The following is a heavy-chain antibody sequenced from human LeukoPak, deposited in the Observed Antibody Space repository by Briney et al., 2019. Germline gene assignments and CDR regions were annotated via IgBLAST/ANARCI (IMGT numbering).Heavy chain of an antibody. CDR3: ARYIANFIATGGGIIAFDY. CDR2: IYHSGST. D-gene: IGHD6-13*01. CDR1: GYSISSGYY. J-gene: IGHJ4*02. Sequence: PSETLSLTCTVSGYSISSGYYWGWIRQPPGKGLEWIGSIYHSGSTYYNPSLKSRATISVDTSKNQFSLKLNSVTAADTAVYYCARYIANFIATGGGIIAFDYWGQGTLATVSS. V-gene: IGHV4-38-2*02.